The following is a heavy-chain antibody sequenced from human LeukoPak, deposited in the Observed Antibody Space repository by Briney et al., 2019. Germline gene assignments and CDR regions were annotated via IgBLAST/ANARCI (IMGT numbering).Heavy chain of an antibody. V-gene: IGHV4-39*01. D-gene: IGHD6-19*01. J-gene: IGHJ4*02. CDR1: GDSISSTNYY. CDR2: IYYSGST. Sequence: HPSETLSLTCTVSGDSISSTNYYWGWIRQPPGKGLEWIGSIYYSGSTYYNPSPESRVTISVDTSKNQFSLKLSSVTAADTAVYYCATSGWYLLPGVYWGQGTLVTVSS. CDR3: ATSGWYLLPGVY.